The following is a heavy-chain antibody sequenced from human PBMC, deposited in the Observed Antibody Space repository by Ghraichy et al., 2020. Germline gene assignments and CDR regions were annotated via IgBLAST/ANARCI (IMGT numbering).Heavy chain of an antibody. Sequence: SVKVSCKASGGTFSSYAISWVRQAPGQGLEWMGGIIPIFGTANYAQKFQGRVTITADESTSTAYMELSSLRSEDTAVYYCASAPPQVATVTIYYYYMDVWGKGTTVTVSS. CDR1: GGTFSSYA. D-gene: IGHD4-17*01. CDR2: IIPIFGTA. CDR3: ASAPPQVATVTIYYYYMDV. J-gene: IGHJ6*03. V-gene: IGHV1-69*13.